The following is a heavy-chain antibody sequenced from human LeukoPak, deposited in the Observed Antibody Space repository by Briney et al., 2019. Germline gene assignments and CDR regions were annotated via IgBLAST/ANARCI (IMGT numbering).Heavy chain of an antibody. D-gene: IGHD2-2*01. CDR3: ARVSLIVVVPAAHYGMDV. Sequence: SGTLSLTCAVSGGSISSSNWWSWVRQPPGKGLEWIGEIYHSGSTNYNPSLKSRVTISVDKSKNQFSLKLSSVTAADTAVYYCARVSLIVVVPAAHYGMDVWAKGPRSPSP. CDR1: GGSISSSNW. V-gene: IGHV4-4*02. CDR2: IYHSGST. J-gene: IGHJ6*02.